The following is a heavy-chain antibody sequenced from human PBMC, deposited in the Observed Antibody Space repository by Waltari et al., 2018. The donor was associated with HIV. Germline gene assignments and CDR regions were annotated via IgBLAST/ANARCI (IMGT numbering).Heavy chain of an antibody. D-gene: IGHD2-15*01. J-gene: IGHJ2*01. CDR3: ARMATVVDWYFDL. Sequence: QVHLVQSGAEAKKPGSSVKVSCKASGGTSNNYAITWVRQAPGQGLEWMGGIIPVFGTTNYAQKFQGRLTIIADESTSTGYMELSSLRSEDTAVYYCARMATVVDWYFDLWGRGTLVTVSS. CDR2: IIPVFGTT. V-gene: IGHV1-69*01. CDR1: GGTSNNYA.